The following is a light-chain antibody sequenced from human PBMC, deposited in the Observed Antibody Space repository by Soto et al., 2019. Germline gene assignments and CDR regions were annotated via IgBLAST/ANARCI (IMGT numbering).Light chain of an antibody. CDR2: AAS. J-gene: IGKJ1*01. V-gene: IGKV1-6*01. Sequence: AIQMTQSPSSLSHTVRARGTISCRASQGIRHDVGWYQQKPGKAPKLLSDAASSLQSGVQSRVSGSGSGTDCTLTSSSLQPEDFATYYCLQDYNYPLTFGQGTKVDIK. CDR3: LQDYNYPLT. CDR1: QGIRHD.